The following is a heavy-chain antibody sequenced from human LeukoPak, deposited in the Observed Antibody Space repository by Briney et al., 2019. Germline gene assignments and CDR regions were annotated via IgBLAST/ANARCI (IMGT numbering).Heavy chain of an antibody. CDR3: VRDPPGEGVDR. CDR1: GFTFSSYL. V-gene: IGHV3-74*01. Sequence: GGSLRLSCAASGFTFSSYLMHWVRQAPGKGLVWVSRIDTDGRSTVYADSVKGRFTISRDNAKNTLCLQMNSLRAEDTAVYYCVRDPPGEGVDRWGQGTLVAVSS. D-gene: IGHD2-21*01. J-gene: IGHJ5*02. CDR2: IDTDGRST.